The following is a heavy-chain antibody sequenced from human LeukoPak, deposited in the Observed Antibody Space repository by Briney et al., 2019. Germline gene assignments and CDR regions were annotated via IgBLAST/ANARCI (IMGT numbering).Heavy chain of an antibody. D-gene: IGHD1-1*01. CDR2: ISSSSSYI. CDR3: ARCTTGRTFGSLREIKRSREIDY. Sequence: GGSLRLSCAASGFTFSSYEMNWVRQAPGKGLDWVSSISSSSSYIYYADSVKGRFTISRDNAKNSLYLQMNSLRVEDTAVYYCARCTTGRTFGSLREIKRSREIDYWGQGTLVTVSS. J-gene: IGHJ4*02. V-gene: IGHV3-21*01. CDR1: GFTFSSYE.